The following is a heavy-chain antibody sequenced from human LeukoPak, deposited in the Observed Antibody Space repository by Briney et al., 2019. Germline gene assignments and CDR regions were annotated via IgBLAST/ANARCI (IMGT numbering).Heavy chain of an antibody. CDR1: GGSISSSSYY. D-gene: IGHD4-17*01. CDR3: VETTSAY. J-gene: IGHJ4*02. V-gene: IGHV4-39*01. Sequence: SETLSLTCTVSGGSISSSSYYWGWIRQPPGKGLEWIGSIYYSGCTYYNPSLKSRVTISVDTSKNQFSLKLSSVTAADTAVYYCVETTSAYWGQGTLVTVSS. CDR2: IYYSGCT.